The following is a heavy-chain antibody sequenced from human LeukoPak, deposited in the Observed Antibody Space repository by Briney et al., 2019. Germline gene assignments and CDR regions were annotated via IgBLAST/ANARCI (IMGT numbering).Heavy chain of an antibody. CDR1: GGSISSYY. V-gene: IGHV4-59*01. CDR3: ARSYGDYARVFDY. Sequence: SETLSLTCTVSGGSISSYYWSWIRQPPGKGLEWIGYIYYSGSTNYNPSLKSRVTISVDTSKNQFSLKLSSVTAADTAVYYCARSYGDYARVFDYWGQGTLVTVSS. CDR2: IYYSGST. D-gene: IGHD4-17*01. J-gene: IGHJ4*02.